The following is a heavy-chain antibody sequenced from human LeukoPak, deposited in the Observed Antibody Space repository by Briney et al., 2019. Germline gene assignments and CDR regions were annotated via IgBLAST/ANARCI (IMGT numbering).Heavy chain of an antibody. Sequence: PGGSLRLSCAASGFXFSSYGMHWVRQAPGKGLEWVAVIWYDGSNKYYADSVKGRFTISRDNSKNTLYLQMNSLRAEDTAVYYCARGGYGEGGLDYWGQGTLVTVSS. CDR1: GFXFSSYG. CDR3: ARGGYGEGGLDY. D-gene: IGHD4-17*01. CDR2: IWYDGSNK. V-gene: IGHV3-33*01. J-gene: IGHJ4*02.